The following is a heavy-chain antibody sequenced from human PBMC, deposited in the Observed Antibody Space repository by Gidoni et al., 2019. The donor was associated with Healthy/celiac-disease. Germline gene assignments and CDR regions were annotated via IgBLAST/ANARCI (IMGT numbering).Heavy chain of an antibody. Sequence: QVTLKESGPALVKPTQTLTLPCTFSWFSLSTSGMRVSWIRQPPWKALEWLARIDWDDDKFYSTSLKTRLTISKDTSKNQVVLTMTNMDPVDTATYYCARLVYYYGMDVWGQGTTVTVSS. CDR2: IDWDDDK. J-gene: IGHJ6*02. V-gene: IGHV2-70*04. CDR3: ARLVYYYGMDV. CDR1: WFSLSTSGMR.